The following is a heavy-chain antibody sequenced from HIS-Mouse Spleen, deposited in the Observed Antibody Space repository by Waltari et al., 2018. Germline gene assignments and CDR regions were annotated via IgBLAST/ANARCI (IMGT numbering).Heavy chain of an antibody. V-gene: IGHV3-30-3*01. CDR1: GFPFSPYD. CDR3: AKGGLMVYAIGDY. CDR2: ISYDGSNK. J-gene: IGHJ4*02. D-gene: IGHD2-8*01. Sequence: QVQLVESGGGVVQPGRSRGLPCAASGFPFSPYDMHWVRQAPGKGLEWVAVISYDGSNKYYADSVKGRFTISRDNSKNTLYLQMNSLRAEDTAVYYCAKGGLMVYAIGDYWGQGTLVTVSS.